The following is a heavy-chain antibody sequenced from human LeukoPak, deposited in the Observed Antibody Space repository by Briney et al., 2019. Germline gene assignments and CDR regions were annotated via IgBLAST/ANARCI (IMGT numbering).Heavy chain of an antibody. V-gene: IGHV3-21*01. CDR1: GFTFSSYT. Sequence: GGSLRLSCAASGFTFSSYTMNWVRQAPGKGLEWVSSISSSSSSYIYYADSVKGRFTISRDNAKNSLYLQMNSLRAEDTAVYYCAREVDYYDSSGYSYFDYWGQGTLVTVSS. D-gene: IGHD3-22*01. J-gene: IGHJ4*02. CDR2: ISSSSSSYI. CDR3: AREVDYYDSSGYSYFDY.